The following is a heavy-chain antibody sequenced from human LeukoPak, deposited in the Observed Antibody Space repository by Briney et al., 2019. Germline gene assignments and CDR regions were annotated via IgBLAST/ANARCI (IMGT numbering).Heavy chain of an antibody. CDR3: ARVTGYMIEDYFDY. V-gene: IGHV4-59*01. J-gene: IGHJ4*02. CDR1: GGSISSYY. D-gene: IGHD3-22*01. CDR2: IYYSGST. Sequence: SETLFLTCTVSGGSISSYYWSWIRQPPGKGLEWIGYIYYSGSTNYNPSLKSRVTISVETSKNQFSLKLSSVTAADTAVYYCARVTGYMIEDYFDYWGQGTLVTVSS.